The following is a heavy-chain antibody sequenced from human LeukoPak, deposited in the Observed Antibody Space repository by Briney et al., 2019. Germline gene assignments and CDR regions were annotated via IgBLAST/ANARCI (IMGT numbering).Heavy chain of an antibody. CDR2: ISYDGSNK. Sequence: GGSLRLSCAASGFTFSSYGMHWVRQAPGKGLEWVAVISYDGSNKYYADSVKGRFTISRDNSKNTLYLQMNSLRAEDTAVYYCAKDHTMVRGVIDYWGQGTLVTVSS. D-gene: IGHD3-10*01. CDR1: GFTFSSYG. CDR3: AKDHTMVRGVIDY. J-gene: IGHJ4*02. V-gene: IGHV3-30*18.